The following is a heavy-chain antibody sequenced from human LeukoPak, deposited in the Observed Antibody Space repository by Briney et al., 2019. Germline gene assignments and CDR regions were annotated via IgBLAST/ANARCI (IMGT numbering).Heavy chain of an antibody. J-gene: IGHJ4*02. CDR3: ARLSGPGSGWTTLDY. V-gene: IGHV3-20*04. D-gene: IGHD6-19*01. CDR1: GFTFDDYG. CDR2: INWNGGST. Sequence: GGSLRLSCAASGFTFDDYGMSWVRQAPGKGLEWVSGINWNGGSTGYTDSVKGRFTISRDTAKNSLYLQMNSLRAEDTALYYCARLSGPGSGWTTLDYWGQGTLVTVSS.